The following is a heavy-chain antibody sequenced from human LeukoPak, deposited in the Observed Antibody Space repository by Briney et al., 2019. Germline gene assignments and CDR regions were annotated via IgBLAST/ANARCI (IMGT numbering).Heavy chain of an antibody. D-gene: IGHD2-15*01. CDR3: ARAGGGSCYAPIDY. CDR2: IKQDGSEK. V-gene: IGHV3-7*01. Sequence: GGSLRLSCAASGFTFSSYWMSWVRQAPGKGLEWVANIKQDGSEKYYVDSVKGRFTISRDNAKNSLYLQMDSLRAEDTAVYYCARAGGGSCYAPIDYWGQGTLVTVSS. J-gene: IGHJ4*02. CDR1: GFTFSSYW.